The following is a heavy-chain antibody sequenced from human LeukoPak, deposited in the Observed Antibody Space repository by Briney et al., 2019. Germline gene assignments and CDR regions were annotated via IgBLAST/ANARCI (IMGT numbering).Heavy chain of an antibody. Sequence: GESLKISCKGSGYSFTSYWIGWVRQVPGKGLEWMGIIYPGDSDTRYSPSFQGQVTISADKSISTAYLQWSSLKASDTAMYYCARLNIVVVPAAQKGDYGDYGDYWGQGTLVTVSS. CDR1: GYSFTSYW. CDR3: ARLNIVVVPAAQKGDYGDYGDY. D-gene: IGHD2-2*01. CDR2: IYPGDSDT. V-gene: IGHV5-51*01. J-gene: IGHJ4*02.